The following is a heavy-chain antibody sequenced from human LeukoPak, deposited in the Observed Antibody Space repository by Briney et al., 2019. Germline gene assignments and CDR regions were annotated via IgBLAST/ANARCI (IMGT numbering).Heavy chain of an antibody. D-gene: IGHD3-22*01. CDR1: GFTFSSYA. J-gene: IGHJ3*02. CDR2: ISGSGGGT. V-gene: IGHV3-23*01. CDR3: AKDVTMIGEGDAFDI. Sequence: GGSLRLSCAASGFTFSSYAMSWVRQAPGKGLEWVSAISGSGGGTYYADSVKGRFTISRDNSKNTLYLQMNSLRAEDTAVHYCAKDVTMIGEGDAFDIWGQGTMVTVSS.